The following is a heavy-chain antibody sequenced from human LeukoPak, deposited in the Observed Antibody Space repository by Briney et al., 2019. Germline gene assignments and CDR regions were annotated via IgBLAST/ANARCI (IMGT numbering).Heavy chain of an antibody. CDR1: GYTFTSYD. CDR2: MNPNSGNT. D-gene: IGHD2-21*01. Sequence: ASVKVSCKASGYTFTSYDINWVRQATGQGLEWMGWMNPNSGNTGYAQKFQGRVTITRNTSISTAYMELSGLRSEDTAVYYCAGEVSVMDAFDIWGQGTMVTVSS. CDR3: AGEVSVMDAFDI. V-gene: IGHV1-8*03. J-gene: IGHJ3*02.